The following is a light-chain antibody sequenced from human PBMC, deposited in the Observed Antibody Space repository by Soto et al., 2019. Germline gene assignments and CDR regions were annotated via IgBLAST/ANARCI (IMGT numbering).Light chain of an antibody. J-gene: IGKJ1*01. CDR3: HQFDSSLT. CDR2: GAS. CDR1: QSVSSNF. Sequence: EIVLTQSPGSLSWSPGERATLSCRASQSVSSNFFAWYQQQPGQAPRLLIFGASVRATGVPDRFSGSGSGTDFTLTISRLEPEDSAVYYCHQFDSSLTFGQGTKVEI. V-gene: IGKV3-20*01.